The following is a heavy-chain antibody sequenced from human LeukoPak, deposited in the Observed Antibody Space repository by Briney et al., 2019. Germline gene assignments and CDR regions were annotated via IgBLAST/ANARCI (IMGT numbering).Heavy chain of an antibody. CDR1: GYSISSGYY. CDR2: IYHSGST. J-gene: IGHJ4*02. D-gene: IGHD5-12*01. Sequence: PSETLSLTCTVSGYSISSGYYWGWIRQPPGKGLEWIGSIYHSGSTYYNPSLKSRVTISVDRSKNQFSLKLSSVTAADTAVYYCARVGGYSGYGFDYWGQGTLVTVSS. V-gene: IGHV4-38-2*02. CDR3: ARVGGYSGYGFDY.